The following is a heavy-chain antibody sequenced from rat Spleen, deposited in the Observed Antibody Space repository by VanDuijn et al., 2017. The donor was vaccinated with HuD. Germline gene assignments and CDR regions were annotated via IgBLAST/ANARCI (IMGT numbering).Heavy chain of an antibody. V-gene: IGHV5-25*01. CDR3: ARVDGYYRTMDA. CDR1: GFTFRNYY. Sequence: EVQLVESGGGLVQPGRSMKLSCAASGFTFRNYYMAWVRQAPTTGLEWVASISTGGGNTYYRDSVKGRFTISRDNAKSTLYLQMDSLRSEDTATYYCARVDGYYRTMDAWGQGTLVTVSS. J-gene: IGHJ3*01. CDR2: ISTGGGNT. D-gene: IGHD1-12*03.